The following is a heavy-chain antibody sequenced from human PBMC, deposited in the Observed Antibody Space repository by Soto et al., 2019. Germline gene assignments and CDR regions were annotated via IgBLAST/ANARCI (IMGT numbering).Heavy chain of an antibody. V-gene: IGHV3-30*18. Sequence: GGSLRLSCAASGFTFRSCGMHWVRQAPGKGLEWVGVISYDGSTQYYGDSVKGRFTISRDNSKNTLYLQMNSLRPDDTAVYYCAKEFNSAGYFDYWGQEIPVTVSS. J-gene: IGHJ4*02. CDR3: AKEFNSAGYFDY. CDR1: GFTFRSCG. CDR2: ISYDGSTQ. D-gene: IGHD2-21*01.